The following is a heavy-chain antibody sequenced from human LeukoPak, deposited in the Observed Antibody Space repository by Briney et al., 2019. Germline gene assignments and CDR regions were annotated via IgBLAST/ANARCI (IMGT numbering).Heavy chain of an antibody. CDR2: INPDGSST. Sequence: GGSVRLSCVASGFTFNKYWMHWVRQAAGKGLVWVSRINPDGSSTDYADSVKGRLTISRDNAKNTLYLQMNTLRAEDTALYFCASITPGYWGQGNLVTDSS. D-gene: IGHD1-14*01. V-gene: IGHV3-74*01. CDR3: ASITPGY. CDR1: GFTFNKYW. J-gene: IGHJ4*02.